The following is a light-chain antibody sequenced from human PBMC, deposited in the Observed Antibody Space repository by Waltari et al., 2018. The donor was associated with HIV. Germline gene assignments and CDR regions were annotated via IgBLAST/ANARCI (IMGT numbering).Light chain of an antibody. CDR1: RSNIGAGFD. J-gene: IGLJ2*01. CDR3: QSYDMSQSGSLV. V-gene: IGLV1-40*01. Sequence: QSVLTQPPSVSGAPGQRVTIACTGTRSNIGAGFDVHWSQQIPGNAPKLLIYDNNTRPSGVPDRLSGAKSGTSASLAITGLQAEDEADYYCQSYDMSQSGSLVFGGGTKLTVL. CDR2: DNN.